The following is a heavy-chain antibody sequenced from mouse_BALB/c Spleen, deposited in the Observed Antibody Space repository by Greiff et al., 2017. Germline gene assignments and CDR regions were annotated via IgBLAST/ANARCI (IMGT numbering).Heavy chain of an antibody. V-gene: IGHV1S53*01. Sequence: VQLQQSEAELVKPGASVKISCTASGFTFTDYAIHWVKQKPEQGLEWIGNISPGNGDIKYNEKFKGKATLTADKSSSTAYMQLNSLTSEDSAVYFCLPVYYYAMDYWGQGTSVTVSS. CDR2: ISPGNGDI. CDR3: LPVYYYAMDY. J-gene: IGHJ4*01. CDR1: GFTFTDYA.